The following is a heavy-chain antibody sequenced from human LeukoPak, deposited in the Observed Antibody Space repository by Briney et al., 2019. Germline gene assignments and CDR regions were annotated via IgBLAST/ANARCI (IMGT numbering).Heavy chain of an antibody. CDR2: ISFDGSNK. Sequence: GGSLRLSCAASGFTFSSYGMHWVRQAPGKGLEWVALISFDGSNKYSADSVKGRFTISRDNSKNTLYLQMNSLGAEDTAVYYCAKSPYSSGWVPSYFDYWGQGTLVTVSS. D-gene: IGHD6-19*01. CDR3: AKSPYSSGWVPSYFDY. V-gene: IGHV3-30*18. J-gene: IGHJ4*02. CDR1: GFTFSSYG.